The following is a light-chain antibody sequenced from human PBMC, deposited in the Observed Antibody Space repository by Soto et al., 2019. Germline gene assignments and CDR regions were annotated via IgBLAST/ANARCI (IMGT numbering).Light chain of an antibody. Sequence: EIVLTQSPATLSLSPGERDTLSCRASQSVSSQLAWYQHKPGQPPRVPIYDASNRATGIPDRFSGSVSGTDFTLTISNLEPEEFAVCYCTPRVWHWTVVQGTKADIK. CDR1: QSVSSQ. CDR2: DAS. V-gene: IGKV3-11*01. J-gene: IGKJ1*01. CDR3: TPRVWHWT.